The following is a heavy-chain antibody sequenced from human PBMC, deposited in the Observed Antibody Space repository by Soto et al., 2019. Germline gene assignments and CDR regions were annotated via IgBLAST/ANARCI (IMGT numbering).Heavy chain of an antibody. D-gene: IGHD6-19*01. CDR2: IIPIFGTA. V-gene: IGHV1-69*13. CDR3: AKVRYSSPMGYYYGMDV. CDR1: RVAFSKFI. Sequence: GASVKVFCKASRVAFSKFIVTWVRQAPGLGLEWVGGIIPIFGTANYAQKFQGRVTITADESTSTSYMEVNSLRSEDTAVYYCAKVRYSSPMGYYYGMDVWGQGTTVTVSS. J-gene: IGHJ6*02.